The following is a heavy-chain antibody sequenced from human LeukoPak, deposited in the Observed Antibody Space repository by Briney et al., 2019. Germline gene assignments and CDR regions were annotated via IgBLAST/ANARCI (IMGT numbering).Heavy chain of an antibody. J-gene: IGHJ4*02. CDR2: IIPILDLA. CDR1: GGTLSSYA. Sequence: GASVKVSCKASGGTLSSYAISWVRQAPGHGLEWMGRIIPILDLAHYAQKFQGRVTITADKSTSTAYMELSSLRSEDTAVYYCAREGGYCTNGICPFDSWGQGTLVTVSS. CDR3: AREGGYCTNGICPFDS. V-gene: IGHV1-69*04. D-gene: IGHD2-8*01.